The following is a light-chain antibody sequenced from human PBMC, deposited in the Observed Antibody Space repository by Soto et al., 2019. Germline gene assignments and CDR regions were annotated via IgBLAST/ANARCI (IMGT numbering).Light chain of an antibody. CDR2: EDN. CDR1: SGSIASNY. Sequence: LTQPHSVSESPGKTVTISCTRSSGSIASNYVQWYQQRPGSAPTTVIYEDNQRPSGVPDRFSGSIDSSSNSASLTISGLKTEDEADYYCQSYDSSNHWVFGVGTKLTVL. V-gene: IGLV6-57*04. J-gene: IGLJ3*02. CDR3: QSYDSSNHWV.